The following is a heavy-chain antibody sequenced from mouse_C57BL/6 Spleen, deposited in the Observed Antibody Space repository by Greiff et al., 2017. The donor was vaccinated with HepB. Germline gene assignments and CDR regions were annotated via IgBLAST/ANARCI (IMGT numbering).Heavy chain of an antibody. CDR1: GYTFTSYW. J-gene: IGHJ4*01. V-gene: IGHV1-59*01. CDR2: IDPSDSYT. CDR3: ARDYGSSLEAMDD. Sequence: VQLQQPGAELVRPGTSVKLSCKASGYTFTSYWMHWVKQRPGQGLEWIGVIDPSDSYTNYNQKFKGKATLTVDTSSSTAYMQLSSLTSEDSAVYYYARDYGSSLEAMDDWGQGTSVTVSS. D-gene: IGHD1-1*01.